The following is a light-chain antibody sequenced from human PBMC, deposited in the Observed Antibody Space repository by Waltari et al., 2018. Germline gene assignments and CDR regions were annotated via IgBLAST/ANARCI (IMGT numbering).Light chain of an antibody. CDR3: LQYNSYPRT. CDR2: AAS. CDR1: QGIRND. V-gene: IGKV1-17*01. J-gene: IGKJ1*01. Sequence: DIQMNQYPSSLSASVGDRVTITCGASQGIRNDLDWFQQTPGKAPKALMYAASILHSGVPSRFSGSGSGTEFTPTISSLQPEDSATYDCLQYNSYPRTFGQGTKVEIK.